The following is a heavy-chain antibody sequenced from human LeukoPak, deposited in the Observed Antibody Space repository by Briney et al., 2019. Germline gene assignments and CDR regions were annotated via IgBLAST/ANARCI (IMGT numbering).Heavy chain of an antibody. CDR3: AAVCDEWYSSSSGMGDAFDI. D-gene: IGHD6-13*01. CDR2: FDPEDGGT. Sequence: ASVNVSCTVSGHTLTELSMHWVRQAPGKGLEWMGGFDPEDGGTIYAQKFQGRVTMTEDTSTDTAYMELSSLRSEDTAVYYCAAVCDEWYSSSSGMGDAFDIWGQGTMVTVSS. V-gene: IGHV1-24*01. CDR1: GHTLTELS. J-gene: IGHJ3*02.